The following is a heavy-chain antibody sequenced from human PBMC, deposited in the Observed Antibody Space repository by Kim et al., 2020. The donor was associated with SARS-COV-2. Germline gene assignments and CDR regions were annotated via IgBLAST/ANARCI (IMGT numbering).Heavy chain of an antibody. CDR3: ARGGRAGIIAAAGTAEYFQH. D-gene: IGHD6-13*01. J-gene: IGHJ1*01. V-gene: IGHV4-30-2*01. CDR1: GGSISSGGYS. Sequence: SETLSLTCAVSGGSISSGGYSWSWIRQPPGKGLEWIGYIYHSGSTYYNPSLKSRVTISVDRSKNQFSLKLSSVTAADTAVYYCARGGRAGIIAAAGTAEYFQHWGQGTLVTVSS. CDR2: IYHSGST.